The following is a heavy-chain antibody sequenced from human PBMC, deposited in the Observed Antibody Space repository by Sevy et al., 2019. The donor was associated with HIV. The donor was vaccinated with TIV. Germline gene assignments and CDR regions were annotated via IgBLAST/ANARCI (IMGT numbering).Heavy chain of an antibody. Sequence: ASVKVSCKASGYTFSRHGFSWVRQAPGQGLEWVGWISPYNGNTNYAQKFHDRVTMTTDTSTSTVYMELRSLRSDDTAVSYCARDILTGYYWPTPLDFWGQGTLVTVSS. D-gene: IGHD3-9*01. CDR2: ISPYNGNT. V-gene: IGHV1-18*01. CDR1: GYTFSRHG. J-gene: IGHJ4*02. CDR3: ARDILTGYYWPTPLDF.